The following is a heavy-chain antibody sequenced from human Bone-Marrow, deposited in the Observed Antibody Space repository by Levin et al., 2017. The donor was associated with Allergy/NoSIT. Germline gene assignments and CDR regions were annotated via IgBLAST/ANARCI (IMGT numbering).Heavy chain of an antibody. V-gene: IGHV3-30*18. CDR3: TKDGRIAVATTTWFDP. J-gene: IGHJ5*02. CDR1: GFPFSNYG. CDR2: VAYDGHNK. D-gene: IGHD6-19*01. Sequence: GGSLRLSCTASGFPFSNYGIHWVRQAPGKGLEWVALVAYDGHNKYYADSVKGRFTISRDNAKNTVFLEFNSLRVDDTAVYYCTKDGRIAVATTTWFDPWGQGTLVTVSS.